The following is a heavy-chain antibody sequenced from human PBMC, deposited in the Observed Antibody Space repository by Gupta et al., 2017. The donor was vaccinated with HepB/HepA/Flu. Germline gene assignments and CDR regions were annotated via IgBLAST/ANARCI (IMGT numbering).Heavy chain of an antibody. CDR1: GFTFSDYY. Sequence: QVQLVESGGGLVTPGGSLRLSCAASGFTFSDYYMTWIRQAPGKGLEYISYISDTGRTISYADSVKGRFTISRDNAKNSLYLQMNSLRVEDTAIYYCATDYGDPTYWGQGTLVTVSS. CDR3: ATDYGDPTY. CDR2: ISDTGRTI. V-gene: IGHV3-11*01. D-gene: IGHD4-17*01. J-gene: IGHJ4*02.